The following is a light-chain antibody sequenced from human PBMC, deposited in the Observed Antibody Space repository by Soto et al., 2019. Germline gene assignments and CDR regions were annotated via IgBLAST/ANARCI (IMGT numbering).Light chain of an antibody. V-gene: IGKV1-27*01. CDR1: QAINNY. CDR2: AAS. Sequence: DIQMTQSPSSLSASVGDRVTITCRASQAINNYLAWYQQKPGKVPTLLISAASTLQSGVPSRFSGSGSGTDFTLTISSLQPEDVATEYGQEFNAGPTFGGGTKVEI. CDR3: QEFNAGPT. J-gene: IGKJ4*01.